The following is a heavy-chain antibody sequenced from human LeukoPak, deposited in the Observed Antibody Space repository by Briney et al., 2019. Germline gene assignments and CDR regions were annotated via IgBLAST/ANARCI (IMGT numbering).Heavy chain of an antibody. CDR1: GFTFGRYS. CDR2: ISGSGSFL. D-gene: IGHD3-9*01. CDR3: ARERTGRYVDWSLDF. V-gene: IGHV3-21*01. J-gene: IGHJ4*02. Sequence: GGSLRLSCAASGFTFGRYSMNWVRQAQGKGLEWISSISGSGSFLYHADSVKGRFTMSRDNANNLIYLQMNSLRDEDTALYFCARERTGRYVDWSLDFWGQGTLVTVSS.